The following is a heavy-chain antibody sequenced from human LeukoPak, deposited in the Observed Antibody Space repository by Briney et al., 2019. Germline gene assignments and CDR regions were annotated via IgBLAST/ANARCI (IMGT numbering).Heavy chain of an antibody. CDR2: IYHSGST. D-gene: IGHD3-22*01. CDR1: GGSISSSNW. J-gene: IGHJ3*02. V-gene: IGHV4-4*02. CDR3: ARDKAYYYDSSTHAFDI. Sequence: SETLSLTCAVSGGSISSSNWWSWVRQPPGKGLEWIGEIYHSGSTYYNPSLKSRVTISVDTSKNQFSLKLSSVTAADTAVYYCARDKAYYYDSSTHAFDIWGQGTMVTVSS.